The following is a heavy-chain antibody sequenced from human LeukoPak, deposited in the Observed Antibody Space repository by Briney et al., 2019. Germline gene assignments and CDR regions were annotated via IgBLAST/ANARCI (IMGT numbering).Heavy chain of an antibody. CDR1: GFTFSSYA. CDR3: ARDFAAAGIFDY. Sequence: GGSLRLSCAASGFTFSSYAMSWVRQAPGKGLEWVSAISGSGGSTYYADSVKGRFTISRDNSKNTLYLQMNSLRAEDTAVYYCARDFAAAGIFDYWGQGTLVTVSS. D-gene: IGHD6-13*01. CDR2: ISGSGGST. V-gene: IGHV3-23*01. J-gene: IGHJ4*02.